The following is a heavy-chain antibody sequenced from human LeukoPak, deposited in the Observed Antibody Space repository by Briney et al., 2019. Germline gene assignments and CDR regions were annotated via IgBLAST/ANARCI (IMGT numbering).Heavy chain of an antibody. D-gene: IGHD6-19*01. V-gene: IGHV1-18*01. CDR3: ARGRLKRVPFTKVAGALDY. Sequence: ASVKVSCKASGYTFRNYGITWVRQAPGQGLEWMGWIGTYNGNTDYAQKFQGRVIMTADTSTSTAHMELRSLRSDDTAVYYCARGRLKRVPFTKVAGALDYWGQGTRVTVSS. CDR1: GYTFRNYG. J-gene: IGHJ4*02. CDR2: IGTYNGNT.